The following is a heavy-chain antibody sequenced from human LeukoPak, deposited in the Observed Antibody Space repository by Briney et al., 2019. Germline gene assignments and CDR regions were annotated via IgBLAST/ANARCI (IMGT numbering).Heavy chain of an antibody. V-gene: IGHV4-4*07. J-gene: IGHJ3*02. CDR1: GGSISSYY. CDR3: ARDSGGYDMYAFDI. D-gene: IGHD5-12*01. Sequence: PSETLSLTCTVSGGSISSYYWGWIRQPVGKGLEWIGRIYTSGSTNYNPSLKSRVTMSVDTSKNQFSLKLSSVTAADTAVYYCARDSGGYDMYAFDIWGQGTMVTVSS. CDR2: IYTSGST.